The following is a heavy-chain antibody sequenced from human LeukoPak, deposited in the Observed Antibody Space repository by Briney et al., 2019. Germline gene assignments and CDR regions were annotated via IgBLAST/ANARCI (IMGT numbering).Heavy chain of an antibody. CDR3: LAQYYFDY. CDR2: IISKSDGGTT. Sequence: PGGSLRLSCAASGFSLSDAYMSWVRQTPGKRLEWIGRIISKSDGGTTDYAAPVQRRFIISRDDSKGTLYLQLNSLRTDDTAVYYCLAQYYFDYWGRGTLVTVSS. V-gene: IGHV3-15*01. D-gene: IGHD4-11*01. J-gene: IGHJ4*02. CDR1: GFSLSDAY.